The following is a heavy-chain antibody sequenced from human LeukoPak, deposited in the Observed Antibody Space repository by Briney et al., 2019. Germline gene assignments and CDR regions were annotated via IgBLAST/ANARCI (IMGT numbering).Heavy chain of an antibody. D-gene: IGHD4-23*01. Sequence: SETPSLTCAVYGGSFSGYYWSWIRQPPGKGLEWIGEINHSGSTNYNPSLKSRVTISVDTSKNQFSLKLSSVTAADTAVYYCARGKKGGNFPFDYWGQGTLVTVSS. V-gene: IGHV4-34*01. CDR3: ARGKKGGNFPFDY. CDR2: INHSGST. CDR1: GGSFSGYY. J-gene: IGHJ4*02.